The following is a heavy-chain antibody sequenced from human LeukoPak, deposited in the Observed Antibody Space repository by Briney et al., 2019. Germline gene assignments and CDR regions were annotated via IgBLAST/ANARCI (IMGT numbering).Heavy chain of an antibody. CDR2: IYYSGST. J-gene: IGHJ4*02. D-gene: IGHD3-3*01. V-gene: IGHV4-31*03. Sequence: PSETLSLTCTVSGGSISSGGYYWSWIRQRPGTGLEWIGYIYYSGSTYYNPSLKSRVTISVDTSKNQFSLKLSSVTAADTAVYYCARVPIFGVVSRESNYFDYWGQGTLVTVSS. CDR1: GGSISSGGYY. CDR3: ARVPIFGVVSRESNYFDY.